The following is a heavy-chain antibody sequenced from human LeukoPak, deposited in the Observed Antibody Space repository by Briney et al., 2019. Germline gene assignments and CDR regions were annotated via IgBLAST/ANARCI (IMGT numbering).Heavy chain of an antibody. CDR1: GFTFSNNA. Sequence: GGSLRLSCAASGFTFSNNAMSWVRQAPGKGLEWVSGITGSGGSTYYADSVKGRFTISRDNAKNSLYLQMNSLRAEDTAVYYCARGDDILTGYYHFDYWGQGTLVTVSS. J-gene: IGHJ4*02. CDR2: ITGSGGST. D-gene: IGHD3-9*01. CDR3: ARGDDILTGYYHFDY. V-gene: IGHV3-23*01.